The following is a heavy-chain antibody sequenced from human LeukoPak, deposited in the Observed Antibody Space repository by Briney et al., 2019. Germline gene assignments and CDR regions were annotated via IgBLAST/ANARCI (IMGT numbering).Heavy chain of an antibody. CDR1: GFTFSSYS. CDR3: ARDFWYYGSGGFSYMDV. CDR2: ISSSSSYI. Sequence: GGSLRLSCAASGFTFSSYSMNWVRQAPGKGLEWVSSISSSSSYIYYADSVKGRFTISRDNAKNSLYLQMNSLRAEDTAVYYCARDFWYYGSGGFSYMDVWGKGTTVTVSS. D-gene: IGHD3-10*01. V-gene: IGHV3-21*01. J-gene: IGHJ6*03.